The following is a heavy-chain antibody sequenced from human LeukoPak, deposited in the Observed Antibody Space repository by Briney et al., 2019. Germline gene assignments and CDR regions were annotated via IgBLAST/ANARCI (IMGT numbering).Heavy chain of an antibody. CDR2: IYYSGST. CDR3: ARYYDSSGYWGRDAFDI. V-gene: IGHV4-30-4*01. Sequence: SETLSLTCTVSGGSISSGDYYWSWIRQPPGKGLEWIGYIYYSGSTYYNPSLKSRVTISVDTSKNQFSLKLSSVTAADTVVYYCARYYDSSGYWGRDAFDIWGQGTMVTVSS. CDR1: GGSISSGDYY. D-gene: IGHD3-22*01. J-gene: IGHJ3*02.